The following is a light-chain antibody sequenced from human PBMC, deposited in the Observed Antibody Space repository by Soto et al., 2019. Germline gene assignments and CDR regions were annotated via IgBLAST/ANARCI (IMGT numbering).Light chain of an antibody. CDR3: QQYYGTPYT. CDR1: QSLLYSSNNKNY. CDR2: WAS. Sequence: DIVMTQSPDSLAVSLGERATLNCKSSQSLLYSSNNKNYLAWYQQKPGQPPKLLIYWASTRESGVPDRFSGSGSGTDFTLTISSQQAEDVAVYYCQQYYGTPYTFGQGTKLEIK. V-gene: IGKV4-1*01. J-gene: IGKJ2*01.